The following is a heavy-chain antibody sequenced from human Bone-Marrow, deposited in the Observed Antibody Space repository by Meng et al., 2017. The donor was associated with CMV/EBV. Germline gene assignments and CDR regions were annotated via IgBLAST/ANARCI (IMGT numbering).Heavy chain of an antibody. CDR3: AREYYDSYGGAFDI. J-gene: IGHJ3*02. CDR1: GYTFTGYY. V-gene: IGHV1-3*02. Sequence: ASVKVSCKASGYTFTGYYMHWVRQAPGQRLEWMGWSNAGNGNTKYSQEFQGRVTITRDTSASTAYMELSRLRSDDTAVYYCAREYYDSYGGAFDIWGQGTMVTVSS. D-gene: IGHD3-16*01. CDR2: SNAGNGNT.